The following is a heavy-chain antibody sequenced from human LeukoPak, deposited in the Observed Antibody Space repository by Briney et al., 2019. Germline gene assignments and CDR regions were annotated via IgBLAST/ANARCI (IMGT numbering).Heavy chain of an antibody. D-gene: IGHD2-2*01. V-gene: IGHV3-30*03. CDR1: GFTFSSYG. CDR3: ALPAGDFDY. J-gene: IGHJ4*02. Sequence: GGFLRLSCAASGFTFSSYGMHWVRQVPGKGLEWVAVISYDGRTKNYADSVKGRFTISRDNTKNTLFLQTNSLRPEDTAVYYCALPAGDFDYWGQGTLVTVSS. CDR2: ISYDGRTK.